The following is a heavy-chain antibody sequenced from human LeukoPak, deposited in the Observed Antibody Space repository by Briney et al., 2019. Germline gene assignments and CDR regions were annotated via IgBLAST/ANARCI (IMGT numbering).Heavy chain of an antibody. CDR3: ARRRRGIVGATPVDY. CDR2: INHSGST. D-gene: IGHD1-26*01. J-gene: IGHJ4*02. V-gene: IGHV4-34*01. Sequence: SETLSLTCAVYGGSFSGYYWSWIGQPPGKGLEWIGEINHSGSTNYNPSLKSRVTISVYTSKNQFSLKLSSVTAADTAVYYCARRRRGIVGATPVDYWGQGTLVTVSS. CDR1: GGSFSGYY.